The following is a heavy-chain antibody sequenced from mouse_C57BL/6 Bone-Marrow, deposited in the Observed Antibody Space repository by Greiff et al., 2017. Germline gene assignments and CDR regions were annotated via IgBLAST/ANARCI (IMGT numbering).Heavy chain of an antibody. CDR1: GFNIKDYY. V-gene: IGHV14-2*01. CDR3: ARGGGTWFDY. Sequence: EVQLQESGAELVKPGASVKLSCTASGFNIKDYYMHWVKQRTEKGLEWIGRIDPEDGETKYAPQFQGKATITADTSSNTAYLQLSSLTTEDTAVYYCARGGGTWFDYWGQGTTLTVSS. CDR2: IDPEDGET. J-gene: IGHJ2*01. D-gene: IGHD3-3*01.